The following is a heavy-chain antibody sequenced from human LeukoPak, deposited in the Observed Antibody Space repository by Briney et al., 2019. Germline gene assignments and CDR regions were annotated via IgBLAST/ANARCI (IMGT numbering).Heavy chain of an antibody. CDR3: ARGPLYGAFDY. CDR1: GVSISSSNSY. J-gene: IGHJ4*02. V-gene: IGHV4-39*07. CDR2: IYYSGNT. Sequence: PSETLSLTCTVSGVSISSSNSYWGWIRQPPGKGLEWIGSIYYSGNTYYNPSLKSRVTISVDTSKNQFSLKLSSVTAADTAVYYCARGPLYGAFDYWGQGTLVTVSS. D-gene: IGHD4/OR15-4a*01.